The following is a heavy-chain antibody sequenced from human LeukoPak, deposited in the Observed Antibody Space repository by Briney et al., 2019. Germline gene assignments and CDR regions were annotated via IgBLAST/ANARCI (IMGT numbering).Heavy chain of an antibody. V-gene: IGHV4-30-2*01. CDR1: GGSISSGGYS. CDR2: IYHSGST. J-gene: IGHJ4*02. CDR3: ARGFAGATVTTFDY. D-gene: IGHD4-17*01. Sequence: PSQTLSLTCAVSGGSISSGGYSWSCIRQPPGKGLEWIVYIYHSGSTYYNPSLKSRVTISVDRSKNQFSLKLSSVTAADTAVYYCARGFAGATVTTFDYWGQGTLVTVSS.